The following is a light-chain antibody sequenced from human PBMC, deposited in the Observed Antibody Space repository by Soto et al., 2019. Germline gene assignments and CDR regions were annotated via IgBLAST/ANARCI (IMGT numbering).Light chain of an antibody. J-gene: IGLJ1*01. CDR2: SNS. CDR1: TSNIGSNY. CDR3: AAWDDSLSGHYV. V-gene: IGLV1-47*02. Sequence: QAVVTQPPSASGTPGQRVTISCSGSTSNIGSNYVYWYQQLPGTAPKLLIYSNSQRPSGVPDRFSGSKSGTSASLAISGLRSEDEADYYCAAWDDSLSGHYVFGTGTKVTVL.